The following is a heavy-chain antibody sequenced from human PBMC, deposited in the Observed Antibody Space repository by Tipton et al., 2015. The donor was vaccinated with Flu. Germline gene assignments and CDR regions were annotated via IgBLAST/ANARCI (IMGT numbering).Heavy chain of an antibody. J-gene: IGHJ6*02. CDR3: AREKFSGGPLPHYYYYYGMDV. V-gene: IGHV1-69*01. CDR2: IIPIFGTA. CDR1: GGTFSSYA. D-gene: IGHD4-23*01. Sequence: QMQLVQSGAEVKKPGSSVKVSCKASGGTFSSYAISWVRQAPGQGLEWMGGIIPIFGTANYAQKFQGRVTITADESTSTAYMELSSLRSEDTAVYYCAREKFSGGPLPHYYYYYGMDVWGQGTTVTVSS.